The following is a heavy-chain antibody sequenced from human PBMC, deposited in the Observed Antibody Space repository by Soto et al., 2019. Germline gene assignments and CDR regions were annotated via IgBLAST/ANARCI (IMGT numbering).Heavy chain of an antibody. V-gene: IGHV3-49*03. CDR2: IRSKAYGGTT. CDR1: GFTFGDYA. Sequence: PGGSLRLSCTASGFTFGDYAMSWFRQAPGKGLEWVGFIRSKAYGGTTEYAASVKGRFTISRDDSKSIAYLQMNSLKTEDTAVYYCTRGALGYFDWLLWGAFEYWGQGTLVTVSS. D-gene: IGHD3-9*01. J-gene: IGHJ4*02. CDR3: TRGALGYFDWLLWGAFEY.